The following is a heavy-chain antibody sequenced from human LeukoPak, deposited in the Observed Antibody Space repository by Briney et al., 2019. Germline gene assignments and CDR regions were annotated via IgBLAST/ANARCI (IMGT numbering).Heavy chain of an antibody. Sequence: GESLKISCKGSGYSFTSYWISWVRQMPGKGLEWMGRIDPSDSYTNYSPSFQGHVTISADKSISTAYLQWRSLKASDTAMYYCARHDGSCYRGGDCFPIDYWGQGTLVTVSS. CDR1: GYSFTSYW. CDR2: IDPSDSYT. V-gene: IGHV5-10-1*01. CDR3: ARHDGSCYRGGDCFPIDY. J-gene: IGHJ4*02. D-gene: IGHD2-21*02.